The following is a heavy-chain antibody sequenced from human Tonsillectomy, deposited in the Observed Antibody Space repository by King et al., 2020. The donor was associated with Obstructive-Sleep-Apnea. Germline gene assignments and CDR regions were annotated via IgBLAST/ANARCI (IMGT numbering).Heavy chain of an antibody. CDR1: GFTFSNAW. D-gene: IGHD6-19*01. CDR2: IKSKTDGGTT. J-gene: IGHJ4*02. Sequence: VQLVESGGGLVKPGGSLRLSCAASGFTFSNAWMSWVRQAPGKGLEWLGRIKSKTDGGTTDYAAPVKGRFTISRDDSKNTLFLQINSLKIEDTAVYYCTTGPYSSGHVAYWVQGTLVTVSS. CDR3: TTGPYSSGHVAY. V-gene: IGHV3-15*01.